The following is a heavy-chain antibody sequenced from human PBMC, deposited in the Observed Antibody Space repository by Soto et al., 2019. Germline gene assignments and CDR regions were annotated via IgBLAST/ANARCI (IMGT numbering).Heavy chain of an antibody. J-gene: IGHJ5*02. CDR2: IIPILGIA. CDR3: ASLVAAAGTIKGWFDP. D-gene: IGHD6-13*01. Sequence: QVQLVQSGAEVKKPGSSVKVSCKASGGTFSSYTISWVRQAPGQGLEWMGRIIPILGIANYAQKFQGRVTITADKSTSTAYMELSSPRSEDTAVYYCASLVAAAGTIKGWFDPWGQGTLVTVSS. V-gene: IGHV1-69*02. CDR1: GGTFSSYT.